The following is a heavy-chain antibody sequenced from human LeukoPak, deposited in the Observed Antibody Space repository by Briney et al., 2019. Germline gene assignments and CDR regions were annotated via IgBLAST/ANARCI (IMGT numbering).Heavy chain of an antibody. CDR3: ARDLMVRGVMNWFDP. D-gene: IGHD3-10*01. Sequence: GASVKVSCKASGYTFTSYGISWVRQAPGQGLEWMGWINTNTGNPTYAQGFTGRFVFSLDTSVSTAYLQISSLKAEDTAVYYCARDLMVRGVMNWFDPWGQGTLVTVSS. CDR2: INTNTGNP. V-gene: IGHV7-4-1*02. J-gene: IGHJ5*02. CDR1: GYTFTSYG.